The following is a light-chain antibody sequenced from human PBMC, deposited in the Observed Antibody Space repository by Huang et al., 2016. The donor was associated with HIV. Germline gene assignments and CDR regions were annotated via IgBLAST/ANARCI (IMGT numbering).Light chain of an antibody. J-gene: IGKJ3*01. V-gene: IGKV1-9*01. CDR2: VAS. Sequence: IQLTQSPSSMSASVGDRVTITCRARQDISSFLAWYQQKPGKAPKLRSYVASTLESGVPSRFSGSGSGTDFTLTINNLQPEDFATYYCLQLNSYPGTFGPGTNVDV. CDR1: QDISSF. CDR3: LQLNSYPGT.